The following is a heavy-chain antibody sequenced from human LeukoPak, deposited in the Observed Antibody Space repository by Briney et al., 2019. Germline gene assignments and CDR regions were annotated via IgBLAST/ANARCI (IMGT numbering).Heavy chain of an antibody. CDR3: ARDGFGELPPGDAFDI. CDR2: ISSSGSTI. D-gene: IGHD3-10*01. J-gene: IGHJ3*02. Sequence: GGSLRLSCAASGFTVSSNYMSWVRQAPGKGLEWVSYISSSGSTIYYADSVKGRFTISRDNAKNSLYLQMNSLRAEDTAVYYCARDGFGELPPGDAFDIWGQGTMVTVSS. CDR1: GFTVSSNY. V-gene: IGHV3-11*01.